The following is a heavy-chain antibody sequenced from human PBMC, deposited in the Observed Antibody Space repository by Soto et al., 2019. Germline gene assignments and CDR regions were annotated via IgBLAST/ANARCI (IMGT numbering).Heavy chain of an antibody. Sequence: EVQLVETGGGLIQPGGSLRLSCAASGFTVSSNYMSWVRQAPGKGLXWVSVIYSGGSTYYADSVKGRFTISRDNSKNTLYLEMNSLRAEDTAVYYCARNTFPVYSSQDYWGQGTLVTVSS. J-gene: IGHJ4*02. CDR3: ARNTFPVYSSQDY. CDR1: GFTVSSNY. D-gene: IGHD6-13*01. CDR2: IYSGGST. V-gene: IGHV3-53*02.